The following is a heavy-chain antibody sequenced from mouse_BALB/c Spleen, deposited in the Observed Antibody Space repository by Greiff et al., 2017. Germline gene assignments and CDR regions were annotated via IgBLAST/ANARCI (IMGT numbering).Heavy chain of an antibody. Sequence: EVKLVESGGGLVQPGGSLKLSCAASGFTFSSYGMSWVRQTPDKRLELVATINSNGGSTYYPDSVKGRFTISRDNAKNTVYLQMSSLKSEDTAMYYCASLYDGYYYAMDYWGQGTSVTVSS. CDR3: ASLYDGYYYAMDY. V-gene: IGHV5-6-3*01. J-gene: IGHJ4*01. CDR1: GFTFSSYG. D-gene: IGHD2-3*01. CDR2: INSNGGST.